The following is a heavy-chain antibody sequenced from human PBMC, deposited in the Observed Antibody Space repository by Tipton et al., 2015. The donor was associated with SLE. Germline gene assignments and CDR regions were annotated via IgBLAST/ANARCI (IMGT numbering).Heavy chain of an antibody. CDR2: AYTSGST. D-gene: IGHD3-3*01. CDR3: AGAVDPSEGRNFWSLFY. CDR1: GASISSGNYY. V-gene: IGHV4-61*02. Sequence: TLSLTCTVSGASISSGNYYWSWIRQPAGKGLEWIGRAYTSGSTNYNPSLKSRVTISVDTSKNQFSLKLSSVTAADTAIYYCAGAVDPSEGRNFWSLFYWGQGSLVTVSS. J-gene: IGHJ4*02.